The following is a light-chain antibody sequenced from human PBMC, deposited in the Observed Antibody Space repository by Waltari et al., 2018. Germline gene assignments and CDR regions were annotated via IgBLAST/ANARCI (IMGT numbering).Light chain of an antibody. CDR2: DSS. CDR3: QKYGRLPAT. Sequence: EMVLRRSPGTLSLSPVEGATLSCTARQSVSRSLAWYQQKPGQAPRLLIYDSSTRATGIPDRFSGSGSGTDFSLTISRLEPEDFAVYYCQKYGRLPATFGQGTKVEI. J-gene: IGKJ1*01. V-gene: IGKV3-20*01. CDR1: QSVSRS.